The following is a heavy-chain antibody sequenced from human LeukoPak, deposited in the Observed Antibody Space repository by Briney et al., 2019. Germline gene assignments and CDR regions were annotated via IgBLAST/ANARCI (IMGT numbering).Heavy chain of an antibody. J-gene: IGHJ4*02. V-gene: IGHV3-49*04. CDR2: IRSKIYGGTP. CDR1: GFTFGDYA. Sequence: QTGRSLRLSCTASGFTFGDYAMTWVRQAPGKGLEWVGFIRSKIYGGTPEYAASVRGRFTISRDDSKGVAYLQMNSLKTEDTAVYYCTRDQTPYYWGQGTLVTVSS. CDR3: TRDQTPYY.